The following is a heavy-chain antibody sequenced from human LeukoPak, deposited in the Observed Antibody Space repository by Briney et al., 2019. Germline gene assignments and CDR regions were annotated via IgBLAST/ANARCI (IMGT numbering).Heavy chain of an antibody. D-gene: IGHD3-22*01. V-gene: IGHV1-18*01. Sequence: ASVNVSCKASGYSFTSYYITWVRQAPGQGLEWMGWISAYNGKTNYAPMLQGRVTMATDTSTTTTYMELRSLRSGDTAFYYCARGLYFHDSRGLDYWGQGTLVTVSS. CDR3: ARGLYFHDSRGLDY. J-gene: IGHJ4*02. CDR2: ISAYNGKT. CDR1: GYSFTSYY.